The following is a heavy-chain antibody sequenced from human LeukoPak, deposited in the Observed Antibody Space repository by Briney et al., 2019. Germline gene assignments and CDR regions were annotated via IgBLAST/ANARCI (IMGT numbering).Heavy chain of an antibody. J-gene: IGHJ4*02. D-gene: IGHD1-14*01. CDR3: AREPEDYFDY. CDR1: GFTFSSYG. CDR2: IWYDGSNK. V-gene: IGHV3-33*01. Sequence: GRSLRLSCAASGFTFSSYGMHWVRQAPGKGLEWVAVIWYDGSNKYYADSVKGRFTISRDNSKNTLYLRMNSLRAEDTAVYYCAREPEDYFDYWGQGTLVTVSS.